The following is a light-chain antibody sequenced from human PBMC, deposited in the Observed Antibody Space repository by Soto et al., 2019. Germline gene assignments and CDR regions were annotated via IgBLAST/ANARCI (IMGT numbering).Light chain of an antibody. CDR3: CSYAGSTL. V-gene: IGLV2-23*01. CDR1: SSDVGSYNF. CDR2: EDS. J-gene: IGLJ2*01. Sequence: QSALTQPASVSGSPGQSITISCTATSSDVGSYNFVSWYQQYPGKAPKLMIYEDSKRPSGISDRFSGSKSGNTASLTISGLQPEDEADYYCCSYAGSTLFGGGTQLTVL.